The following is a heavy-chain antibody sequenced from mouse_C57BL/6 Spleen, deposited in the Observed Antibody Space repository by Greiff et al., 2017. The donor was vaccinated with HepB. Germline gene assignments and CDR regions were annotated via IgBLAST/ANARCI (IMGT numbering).Heavy chain of an antibody. J-gene: IGHJ1*03. Sequence: EVKLVESGGGLVKPGGSLKLSCAASGFTFSSYAMSWVRQTPEKRLEWVATISDGGSYTYYPDNVKGRFTISRDNAKNNLYLQMSHLKSEDTAMYYCARRPGGTTVVASPAYFDVWGTGTTVTVSS. CDR1: GFTFSSYA. CDR3: ARRPGGTTVVASPAYFDV. V-gene: IGHV5-4*03. D-gene: IGHD1-1*01. CDR2: ISDGGSYT.